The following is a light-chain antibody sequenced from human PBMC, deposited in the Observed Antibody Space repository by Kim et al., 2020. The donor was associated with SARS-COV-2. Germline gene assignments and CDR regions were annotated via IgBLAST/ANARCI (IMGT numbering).Light chain of an antibody. CDR2: YDS. CDR3: QVWDSNSDHQV. CDR1: NIGGKS. V-gene: IGLV3-21*04. Sequence: SYELTQPPSVSLAPGETARLTCGGDNIGGKSVHWYQQKPGQAPMLVISYDSDRPSGIPERFSGSNSGNTATLTISRVEAGDEADYYFQVWDSNSDHQVFG. J-gene: IGLJ3*02.